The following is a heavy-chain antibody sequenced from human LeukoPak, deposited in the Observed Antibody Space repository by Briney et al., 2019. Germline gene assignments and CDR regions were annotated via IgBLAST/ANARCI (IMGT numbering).Heavy chain of an antibody. J-gene: IGHJ4*02. CDR2: ISSSSSYT. Sequence: GGSLRLSCAASGFTFSDYYMSWIRQAPGKGLEWVSYISSSSSYTNYADSVKGRFTISRDNAKNSLYLQMNSLRAEDTVVYYCAGGGPRNYFDYWGQGTLVTVSS. CDR1: GFTFSDYY. CDR3: AGGGPRNYFDY. V-gene: IGHV3-11*06.